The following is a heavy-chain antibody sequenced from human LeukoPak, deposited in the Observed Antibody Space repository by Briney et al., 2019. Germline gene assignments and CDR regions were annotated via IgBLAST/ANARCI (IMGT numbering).Heavy chain of an antibody. CDR2: ITWDGGST. Sequence: GGSLRLSCAASGFTFSDYYMSWIRQAPGKGLEWVSLITWDGGSTYYADSVKGRFTISRDNSKNSLYLQMNSLRTEDTALYYCAKGKNTGSYLSHVDYWGQGTLVTVSS. CDR1: GFTFSDYY. V-gene: IGHV3-43*01. D-gene: IGHD3-10*01. CDR3: AKGKNTGSYLSHVDY. J-gene: IGHJ4*02.